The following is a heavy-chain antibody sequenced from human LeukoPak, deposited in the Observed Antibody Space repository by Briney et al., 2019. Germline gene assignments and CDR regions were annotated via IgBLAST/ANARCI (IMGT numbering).Heavy chain of an antibody. Sequence: PSETLSLTCTVSGGSISSYYWSWIRQPPGKGLEWIGYIYYSGSTNYNPSLKSRVTISVDTSKNQFSLKLSSVTAADTAVYYCARGGGGSYYYFDYWGQGTLVTVSS. D-gene: IGHD1-26*01. V-gene: IGHV4-59*01. CDR3: ARGGGGSYYYFDY. J-gene: IGHJ4*02. CDR1: GGSISSYY. CDR2: IYYSGST.